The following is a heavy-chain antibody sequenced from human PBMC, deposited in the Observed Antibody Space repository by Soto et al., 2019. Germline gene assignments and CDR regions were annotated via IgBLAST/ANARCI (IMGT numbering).Heavy chain of an antibody. D-gene: IGHD5-18*01. CDR3: ARSLRSDTRFDP. CDR2: IYYSGST. CDR1: GASISSSSYY. Sequence: PSETLSLTCTVSGASISSSSYYWGWIRQSPGKGLEYIGCIYYSGSTYYNPSLKSRVTLSLDTAKNQFSLKLTSVTAADTAVFYCARSLRSDTRFDPWGPGTLVTVSS. V-gene: IGHV4-39*01. J-gene: IGHJ5*02.